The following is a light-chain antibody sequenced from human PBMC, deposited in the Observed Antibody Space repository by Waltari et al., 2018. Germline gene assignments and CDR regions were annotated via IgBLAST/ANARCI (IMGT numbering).Light chain of an antibody. CDR1: QGISSY. CDR3: QQYYSYPLT. CDR2: AAS. J-gene: IGKJ4*01. V-gene: IGKV1-8*01. Sequence: IQMTQSPSSLSASVGDRVTITCRASQGISSYLAWYQQKPGKAPKLLIYAASTLQSGVPSRFSGSGSGTDFTLTISCLQSEDFATYYCQQYYSYPLTFGGGTKVEIK.